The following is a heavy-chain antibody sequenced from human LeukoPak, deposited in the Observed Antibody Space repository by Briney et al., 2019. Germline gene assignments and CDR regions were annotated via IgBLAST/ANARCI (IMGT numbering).Heavy chain of an antibody. J-gene: IGHJ4*02. D-gene: IGHD3-3*01. V-gene: IGHV1-18*01. CDR3: ARGYSVFGVVISPLFDY. CDR2: ISAYNGNT. CDR1: GYTFTSYG. Sequence: ASVKVSWKASGYTFTSYGISWVRQAPGQGLEWMGWISAYNGNTNYAQKLQGRVTMTTDTSISTAYMELSRLRSDDTAVYYCARGYSVFGVVISPLFDYWGQGTLVTVSS.